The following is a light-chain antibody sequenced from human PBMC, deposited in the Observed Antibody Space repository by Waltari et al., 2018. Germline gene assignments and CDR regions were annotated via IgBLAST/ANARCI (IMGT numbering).Light chain of an antibody. CDR2: EVS. Sequence: QSALTQPPSATGSPGQSVTIPCTGTSSDVGGSNFGSWYQPHPGHAPKLLIAEVSTRPSGVPDPFAGSKSGNPASLTVSGLQTEDEADYYCSSYAGNNSFVFGGGTKVTVL. CDR1: SSDVGGSNF. J-gene: IGLJ1*01. V-gene: IGLV2-8*01. CDR3: SSYAGNNSFV.